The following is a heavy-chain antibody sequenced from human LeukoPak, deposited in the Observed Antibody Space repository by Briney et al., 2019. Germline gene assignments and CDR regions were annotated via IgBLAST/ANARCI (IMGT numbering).Heavy chain of an antibody. V-gene: IGHV3-11*01. CDR1: GFTFSSYY. J-gene: IGHJ4*02. CDR3: ARVRYGSGSYCGICFDY. CDR2: ISSSGSNI. Sequence: GGSLRLSCAASGFTFSSYYMSWVRQAPGKGLEWVSYISSSGSNIYYADSVKGRFTISRDNAKNSLYLQMNSLRAEDTAVYYCARVRYGSGSYCGICFDYWGQGTLVTVSS. D-gene: IGHD3-10*01.